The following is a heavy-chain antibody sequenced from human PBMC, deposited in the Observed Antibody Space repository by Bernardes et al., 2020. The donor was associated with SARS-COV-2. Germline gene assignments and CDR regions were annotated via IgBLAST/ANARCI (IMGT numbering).Heavy chain of an antibody. J-gene: IGHJ6*02. V-gene: IGHV4-59*01. Sequence: SETLSLTCTVSGGSISSYYWSWIRQPPGKGLEWIGYIYYSGSTNYNPSLKSRVTISVDTSKNQFSLKLSSVTAADTAVYFCARAHLHDSSGYWASYYYYGMDVWGQGTTVTVSS. CDR3: ARAHLHDSSGYWASYYYYGMDV. CDR1: GGSISSYY. D-gene: IGHD3-22*01. CDR2: IYYSGST.